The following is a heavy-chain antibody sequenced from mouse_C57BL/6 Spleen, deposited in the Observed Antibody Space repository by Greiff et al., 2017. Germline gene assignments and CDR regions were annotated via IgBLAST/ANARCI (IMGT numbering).Heavy chain of an antibody. CDR2: ISYDGSN. D-gene: IGHD2-5*01. J-gene: IGHJ2*01. CDR3: ARAGYSTSYYFDY. V-gene: IGHV3-6*01. CDR1: GYSITSGYY. Sequence: EVQLQESGPGLVKPSQSLSLTCSVTGYSITSGYYWNWIRQFPGNKLEWMGYISYDGSNNYNPSLKNRIPITRDTSKNQFFLKLNSVTTEDTATYYCARAGYSTSYYFDYWGQGTTLTVSS.